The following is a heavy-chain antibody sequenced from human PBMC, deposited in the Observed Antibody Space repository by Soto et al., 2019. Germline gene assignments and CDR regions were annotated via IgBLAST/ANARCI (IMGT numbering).Heavy chain of an antibody. J-gene: IGHJ6*02. D-gene: IGHD3-10*01. CDR3: ARESHMVRGLITPLYYDYALDV. Sequence: QVQLQESGPGLVKPSETLSLTCNVSGGSMNNYYWSWIRQPPGRGLEWIGYIYYTGSTNYNPSLRSRVTMSVDMSRNQFSLKLSSVTAADTAVYYCARESHMVRGLITPLYYDYALDVWGQGTTVTVSS. V-gene: IGHV4-59*01. CDR2: IYYTGST. CDR1: GGSMNNYY.